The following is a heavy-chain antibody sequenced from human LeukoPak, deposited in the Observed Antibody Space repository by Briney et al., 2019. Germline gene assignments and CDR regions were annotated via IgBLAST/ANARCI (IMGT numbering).Heavy chain of an antibody. J-gene: IGHJ4*02. Sequence: QPGGSLRLSCAASGFTFSSYGMHWVRQAPGKGLEWVAFTRYDGSNKYYADSVKGRFTISRDNSKNTLYLQMNSLRAEDTAVYYCAKIMGGGSGWLYFDYWGQGTLVTVSS. CDR3: AKIMGGGSGWLYFDY. CDR1: GFTFSSYG. D-gene: IGHD6-19*01. V-gene: IGHV3-30*02. CDR2: TRYDGSNK.